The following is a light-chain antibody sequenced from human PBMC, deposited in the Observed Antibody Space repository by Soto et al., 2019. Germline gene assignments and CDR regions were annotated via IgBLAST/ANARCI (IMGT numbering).Light chain of an antibody. V-gene: IGKV1-39*01. Sequence: DIQMTQSPSSLSASVGDRVTITCRASQNIDNYLNWYQQKPGKAPKLVIYTTSSLRSGVPSRFSGSASGTDFTLTISSLQPEDFATYYCQQGYSNRWTFGQGTKVEVK. J-gene: IGKJ1*01. CDR2: TTS. CDR1: QNIDNY. CDR3: QQGYSNRWT.